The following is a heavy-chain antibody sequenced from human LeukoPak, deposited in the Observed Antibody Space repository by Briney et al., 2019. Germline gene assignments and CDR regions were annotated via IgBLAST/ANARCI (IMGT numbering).Heavy chain of an antibody. Sequence: GGSLRLSCAASGFTFSNYWMSWVRQAPGKGLEWVANIKQDGSEKYYVDSVKGRFTISRGNAKNSLYLQMNSLRAEDTAVYYCARGLGAAAGRGVDYWGQGTLVTVSS. CDR3: ARGLGAAAGRGVDY. D-gene: IGHD6-13*01. CDR2: IKQDGSEK. V-gene: IGHV3-7*01. J-gene: IGHJ4*02. CDR1: GFTFSNYW.